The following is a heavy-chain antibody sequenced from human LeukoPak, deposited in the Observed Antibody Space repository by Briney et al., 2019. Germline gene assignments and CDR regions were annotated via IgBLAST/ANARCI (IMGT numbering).Heavy chain of an antibody. Sequence: ASVKVSCKASGYTFTGYYMHWVRQAPGQGLEWMGWINPNSGGTNYARKFQGRVTMTRDTSISTAYMELSRLRSDDTAVYYCARDLVSSGWYNWFDPWGQGTLVTVSS. J-gene: IGHJ5*02. D-gene: IGHD6-19*01. CDR2: INPNSGGT. CDR1: GYTFTGYY. V-gene: IGHV1-2*02. CDR3: ARDLVSSGWYNWFDP.